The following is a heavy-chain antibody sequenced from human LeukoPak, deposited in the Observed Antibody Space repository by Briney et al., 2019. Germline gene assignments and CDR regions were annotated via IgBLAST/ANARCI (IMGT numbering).Heavy chain of an antibody. V-gene: IGHV3-66*01. D-gene: IGHD6-13*01. CDR1: GFTVSSNY. CDR2: IYSGGST. CDR3: ARWFFKQQGLDY. J-gene: IGHJ4*02. Sequence: GGSLRLSCAASGFTVSSNYMTWVRQAPGKGLEWVSVIYSGGSTYYADSVKGRFTISRDNSKNTLYLQMNSLRAEDAAVYYCARWFFKQQGLDYWGQGTLVTVSS.